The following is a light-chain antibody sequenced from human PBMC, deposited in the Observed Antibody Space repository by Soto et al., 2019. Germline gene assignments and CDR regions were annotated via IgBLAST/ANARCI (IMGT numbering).Light chain of an antibody. CDR2: AAS. V-gene: IGKV1-39*01. J-gene: IGKJ2*01. Sequence: DIQMTQSPSSLSASVGDSVTISCRASQSISNYVNWYQHKLGKAPTLLVYAASVLQSGAPSRFSGSGSGTDFTLTITRLQPEDFAIYYCHQTYSFPPTFGQGTKLDIK. CDR1: QSISNY. CDR3: HQTYSFPPT.